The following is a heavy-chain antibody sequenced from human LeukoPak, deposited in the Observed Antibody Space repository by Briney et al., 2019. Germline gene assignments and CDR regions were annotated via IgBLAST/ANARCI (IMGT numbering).Heavy chain of an antibody. CDR3: ATIVATRHYYYYMDV. J-gene: IGHJ6*03. Sequence: ASVKVSCEASGYTFTGYYMHWVRQAPGQGLEWMGWINPNSGGTNYAQKFQGRVTMTRDTSISTAYMELSSLRSEDTAVYYCATIVATRHYYYYMDVWGKGTTVTISS. CDR1: GYTFTGYY. V-gene: IGHV1-2*02. D-gene: IGHD5-12*01. CDR2: INPNSGGT.